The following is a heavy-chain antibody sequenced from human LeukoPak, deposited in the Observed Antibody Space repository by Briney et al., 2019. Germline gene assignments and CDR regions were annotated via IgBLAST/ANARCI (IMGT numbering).Heavy chain of an antibody. CDR3: AKEFLSGYRLTYFDY. V-gene: IGHV3-23*01. CDR1: GLTFSSYA. CDR2: FSGSGGIT. Sequence: GESLTLSCAAYGLTFSSYAMSWVRQAPGKGLEWVSAFSGSGGITHYADSVKGPFTMSRENSKNTVYLRMNSLRVDDTAVYYCAKEFLSGYRLTYFDYWGQGTLVTVSS. J-gene: IGHJ4*02. D-gene: IGHD3-3*01.